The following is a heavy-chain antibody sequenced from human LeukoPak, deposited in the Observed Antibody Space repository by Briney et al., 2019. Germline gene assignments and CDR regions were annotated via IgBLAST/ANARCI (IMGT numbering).Heavy chain of an antibody. CDR3: ARDGSTFTSGAMDV. J-gene: IGHJ6*02. V-gene: IGHV4-4*02. CDR2: ASDSGNT. CDR1: GGSISSSNW. Sequence: SETLSLTCAVSGGSISSSNWWSWVRQPPEEGLEWIGYASDSGNTNYNPSLKRRVTISVDTSKNQFSLKLSSVTAADTAVYYCARDGSTFTSGAMDVWGRGTTVTVSS. D-gene: IGHD3-3*02.